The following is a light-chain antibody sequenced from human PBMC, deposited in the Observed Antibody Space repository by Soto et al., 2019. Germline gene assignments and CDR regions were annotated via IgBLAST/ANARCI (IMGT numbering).Light chain of an antibody. CDR2: GNN. CDR3: QSYDSGLSGSV. V-gene: IGLV1-40*01. CDR1: DSTIGENFD. Sequence: QSVLTQPPSVSGAPGRRATFSCTGGDSTIGENFDVHWYQQLPGTAPKLLIYGNNNRPSGVPDRFSASRSGTSASLAITGLQAEDEADYYCQSYDSGLSGSVFGGGTKLTVL. J-gene: IGLJ3*02.